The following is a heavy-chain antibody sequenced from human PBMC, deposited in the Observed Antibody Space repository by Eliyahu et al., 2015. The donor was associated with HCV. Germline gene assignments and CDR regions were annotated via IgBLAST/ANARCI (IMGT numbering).Heavy chain of an antibody. D-gene: IGHD2-2*01. V-gene: IGHV3-21*01. J-gene: IGHJ6*02. CDR3: ARGPYCSSTSCYEPPYYYGMDV. CDR1: GFTFSSYS. Sequence: WSASGFTFSSYSMNWVRQAPGKGLEWVSSISSSSSYIYYADSVKGRFTISRDNAKNSLYLQMNSLRAEDTAVYYCARGPYCSSTSCYEPPYYYGMDVWGQGTTVTVSS. CDR2: ISSSSSYI.